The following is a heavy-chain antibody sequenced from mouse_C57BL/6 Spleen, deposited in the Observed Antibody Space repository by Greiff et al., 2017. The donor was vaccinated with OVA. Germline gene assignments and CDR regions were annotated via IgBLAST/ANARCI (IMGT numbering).Heavy chain of an antibody. CDR2: ISYAGSN. CDR1: GYSITSGYH. J-gene: IGHJ2*01. V-gene: IGHV3-6*01. CDR3: ARNWDY. Sequence: EVQLVESGPGLVKPSQSLSLTCSVTGYSITSGYHWNWIRQFPGNKLEWTGDISYAGSNNYNPSLKNRISITRDTSKNQFFLRLNSVTTEDTATYYCARNWDYWGQGTTLTVSS.